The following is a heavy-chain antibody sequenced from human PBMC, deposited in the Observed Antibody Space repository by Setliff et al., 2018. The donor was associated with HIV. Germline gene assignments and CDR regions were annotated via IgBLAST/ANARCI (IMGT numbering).Heavy chain of an antibody. V-gene: IGHV4-59*12. J-gene: IGHJ4*02. D-gene: IGHD3-22*01. CDR3: ARYVSSGFYFDY. CDR2: IYYSGST. Sequence: KPSETLSLTCTVSGDSISNYYWSWIRQPPGKGLEWIGHIYYSGSTDYNPSLTSRVIISVDPSKNQFTLMLNSVTAADTAVYSCARYVSSGFYFDYWGQGTLVTVSS. CDR1: GDSISNYY.